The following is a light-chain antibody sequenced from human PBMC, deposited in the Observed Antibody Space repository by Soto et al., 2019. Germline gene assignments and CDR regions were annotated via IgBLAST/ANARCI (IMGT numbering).Light chain of an antibody. V-gene: IGKV3-11*01. CDR3: QQRSNWPPLFT. CDR1: QSVSSY. J-gene: IGKJ3*01. Sequence: EIGLTRSPPTLSLPPGERSTLSCRASQSVSSYLAWYQQKPGQSPRLLIDYASNRATGTPATFSCSGSGTAFTLTLSSLAPEAFAVYYCQQRSNWPPLFTVGPGSKVDIK. CDR2: YAS.